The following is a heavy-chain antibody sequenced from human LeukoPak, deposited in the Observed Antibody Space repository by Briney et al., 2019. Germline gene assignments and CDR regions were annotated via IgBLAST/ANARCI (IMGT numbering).Heavy chain of an antibody. Sequence: GGSLRLSCVASGFTFSNYAMSWVRQAPGKGLMWVSGISGSGGRAYYADSVKGRFTISRDNSKNTLYLQMVSLRAEDTAVYYCAKGSGDSTGYYYDYYYYYMDVWGKGTTVTVSS. D-gene: IGHD3-22*01. CDR3: AKGSGDSTGYYYDYYYYYMDV. V-gene: IGHV3-23*01. CDR2: ISGSGGRA. CDR1: GFTFSNYA. J-gene: IGHJ6*03.